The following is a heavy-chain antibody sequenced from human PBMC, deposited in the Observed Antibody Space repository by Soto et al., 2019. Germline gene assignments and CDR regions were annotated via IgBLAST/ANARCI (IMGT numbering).Heavy chain of an antibody. J-gene: IGHJ6*02. V-gene: IGHV4-34*01. CDR1: GGSFSGYY. CDR2: INHSGST. CDR3: ARMVRLGIAAAGTLHYYGMDV. D-gene: IGHD6-13*01. Sequence: SETLSLTXAVYGGSFSGYYWSWIRQPPGKGLEWIGEINHSGSTNYNPSLKSRVTISVDTSKNQFSLKLSSVTAADTAVYYCARMVRLGIAAAGTLHYYGMDVWGQGTTVTVSS.